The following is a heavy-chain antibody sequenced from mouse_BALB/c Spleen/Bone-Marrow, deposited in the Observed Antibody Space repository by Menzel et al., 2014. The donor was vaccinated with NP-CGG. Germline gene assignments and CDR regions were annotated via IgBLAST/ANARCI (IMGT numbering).Heavy chain of an antibody. J-gene: IGHJ1*01. V-gene: IGHV1S56*01. CDR2: IYPGDGSS. CDR1: GYSFTSYY. D-gene: IGHD1-1*01. Sequence: VQRVESGPELVKPGASVKMSCKASGYSFTSYYIHWVKQRPGQGLEWIGWIYPGDGSSKYNEKFKGKITLTADESSSTVYMLISSLTSEDSAIYFCARGSSFSYWYFDVWGAGTTVTVSS. CDR3: ARGSSFSYWYFDV.